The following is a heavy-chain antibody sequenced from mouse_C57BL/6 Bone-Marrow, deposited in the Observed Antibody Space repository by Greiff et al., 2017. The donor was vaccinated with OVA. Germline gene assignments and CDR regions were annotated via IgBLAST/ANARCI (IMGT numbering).Heavy chain of an antibody. J-gene: IGHJ1*03. CDR3: AREGVYDGYYLYWYFDV. CDR1: GYTFTSYW. Sequence: QVQLQQPGAELVKPGASVKMSCKASGYTFTSYWITWVKQRPGQGLEWIGDIYPGSGSTNYNEKFKSKATLTVDTSSSTAYRQLSMLTSEDSAVYYCAREGVYDGYYLYWYFDVWGTGTTVTVSS. V-gene: IGHV1-55*01. CDR2: IYPGSGST. D-gene: IGHD2-3*01.